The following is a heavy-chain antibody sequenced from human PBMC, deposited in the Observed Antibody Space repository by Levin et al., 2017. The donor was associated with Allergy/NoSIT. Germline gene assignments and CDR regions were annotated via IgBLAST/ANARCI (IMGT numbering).Heavy chain of an antibody. CDR2: ISSGGGRT. J-gene: IGHJ3*01. CDR3: ASLASSDWPDAFDV. D-gene: IGHD6-19*01. Sequence: LSLTCAASGFKFDDFGMSWVRQVPGKGLEWVSGISSGGGRTGYADSVKGRFTISRDNVKNSLDLEMHSLRAEDTAMYYCASLASSDWPDAFDVWGQGTMVTVSS. V-gene: IGHV3-20*04. CDR1: GFKFDDFG.